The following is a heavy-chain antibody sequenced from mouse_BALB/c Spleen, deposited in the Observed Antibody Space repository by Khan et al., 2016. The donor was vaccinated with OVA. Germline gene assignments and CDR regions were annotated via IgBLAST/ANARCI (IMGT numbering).Heavy chain of an antibody. Sequence: EVQLQESGPGLVKPSQSLSLTCTVTAYSITSGYGWNWIRQFPGNKLEWMGYISYSGSTNYNPSLQSRISITRDTSKNQFCLQLNSVTTEDTATYYCARTARIKYWGQGTTLTVSS. CDR3: ARTARIKY. J-gene: IGHJ2*01. CDR2: ISYSGST. V-gene: IGHV3-2*02. CDR1: AYSITSGYG. D-gene: IGHD1-2*01.